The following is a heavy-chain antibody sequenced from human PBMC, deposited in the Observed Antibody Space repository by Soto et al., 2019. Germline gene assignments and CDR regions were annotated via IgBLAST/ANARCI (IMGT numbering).Heavy chain of an antibody. D-gene: IGHD1-1*01. J-gene: IGHJ6*02. CDR2: INAGNGNT. CDR1: GYTFTSYA. Sequence: ASVKVSCKASGYTFTSYAMHWVRQAPGQRLEWMGWINAGNGNTKYSQKFQGRVTITRDTSASTAYMELSSLRSEDTAVYYCARDPFRTIGTSYYYHYGMDVWGQGTTVTVSS. CDR3: ARDPFRTIGTSYYYHYGMDV. V-gene: IGHV1-3*01.